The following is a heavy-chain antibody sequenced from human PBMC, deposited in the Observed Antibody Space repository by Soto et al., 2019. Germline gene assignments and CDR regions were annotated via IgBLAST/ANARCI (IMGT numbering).Heavy chain of an antibody. Sequence: QVQLVQSGAEVKKPGSSVKVSCKASGGTFSSYAISWVRQAPGQGLEWMGGIIPIFGTANYAQKFQGRVTITADESTSTSYMELSSLRSEDTAVYYCARERRDGGNRAEHFQHWGQGTLVTVSS. D-gene: IGHD2-15*01. V-gene: IGHV1-69*12. CDR1: GGTFSSYA. CDR2: IIPIFGTA. CDR3: ARERRDGGNRAEHFQH. J-gene: IGHJ1*01.